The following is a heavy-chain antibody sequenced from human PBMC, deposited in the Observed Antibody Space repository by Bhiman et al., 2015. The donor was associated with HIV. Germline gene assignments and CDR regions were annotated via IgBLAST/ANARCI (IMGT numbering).Heavy chain of an antibody. J-gene: IGHJ4*02. CDR1: GFTVSTNY. Sequence: ELQLVESGGGLVQPGGSLRLSCVASGFTVSTNYISWVRQAPGKGLEWVSGISWNGGTVGYADSVKGRFTISRDNAKNSLYLQMTSLTAEDTALYYCAKDMTGEVRHGLTERGWDYWGQGTLVTVSS. CDR2: ISWNGGTV. D-gene: IGHD1-14*01. CDR3: AKDMTGEVRHGLTERGWDY. V-gene: IGHV3-9*01.